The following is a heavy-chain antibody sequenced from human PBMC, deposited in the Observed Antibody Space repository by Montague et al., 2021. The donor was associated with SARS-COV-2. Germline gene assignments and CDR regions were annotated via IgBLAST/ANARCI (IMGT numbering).Heavy chain of an antibody. V-gene: IGHV4-39*07. J-gene: IGHJ5*02. CDR3: AREDYSNAWLDP. CDR1: GGSISSSSYY. D-gene: IGHD4-11*01. CDR2: IYYSGST. Sequence: SETLSLTCTVSGGSISSSSYYWGWIRQPPGKGLEWIGSIYYSGSTYYNPSLKSRVTISVDKSKNQFSLKLSSVTAADTAVYYCAREDYSNAWLDPWGQGTLVTVSS.